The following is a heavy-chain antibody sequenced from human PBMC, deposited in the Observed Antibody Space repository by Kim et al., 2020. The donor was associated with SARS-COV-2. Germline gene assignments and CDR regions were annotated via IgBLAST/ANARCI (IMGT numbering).Heavy chain of an antibody. V-gene: IGHV4-39*07. D-gene: IGHD3-10*01. Sequence: PSLKSRVTISVDTSKNQFSLKLSSVTAADTAVYYCARELITMVRGVITHWGQGTLVTVSS. CDR3: ARELITMVRGVITH. J-gene: IGHJ4*02.